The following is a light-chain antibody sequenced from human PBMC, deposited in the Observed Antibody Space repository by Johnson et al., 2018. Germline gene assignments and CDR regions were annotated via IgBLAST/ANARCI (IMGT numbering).Light chain of an antibody. CDR1: SSNIGNNY. CDR3: GTWDSSLSAGNV. Sequence: QSVLTQPPSVSAAPGQKVTISCSGSSSNIGNNYVSWYQQLPGTAPKLLIYENNKRPSGIPDRFSGSKSATSAHLGITGLQPGDEADYYCGTWDSSLSAGNVFGTGTKVTVL. CDR2: ENN. J-gene: IGLJ1*01. V-gene: IGLV1-51*02.